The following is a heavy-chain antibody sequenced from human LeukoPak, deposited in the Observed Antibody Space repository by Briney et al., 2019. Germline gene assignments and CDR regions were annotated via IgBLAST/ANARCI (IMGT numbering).Heavy chain of an antibody. Sequence: PSETLSLTCTVSGGSISSHYWSWIRQPPGKGLEWIGYIFYSGSTKYNPSLKSRVTISVDTSKNQFSLKLSSVTAADTAVYYCARQRWYYDSSGYRGDYFDYWGQGTLVTVSS. D-gene: IGHD3-22*01. CDR3: ARQRWYYDSSGYRGDYFDY. V-gene: IGHV4-59*08. J-gene: IGHJ4*02. CDR1: GGSISSHY. CDR2: IFYSGST.